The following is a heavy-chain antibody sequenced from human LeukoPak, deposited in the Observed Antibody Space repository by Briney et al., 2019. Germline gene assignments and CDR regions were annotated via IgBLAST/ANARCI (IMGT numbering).Heavy chain of an antibody. CDR2: INWNGGSI. J-gene: IGHJ4*02. D-gene: IGHD6-13*01. CDR1: GFAFDDYG. CDR3: ARGKYSSTWTFDY. V-gene: IGHV3-20*04. Sequence: GGSLRLSCAASGFAFDDYGMSWVRQAPGKGLEWVSGINWNGGSIGYADSVKGRFTISRDNAKNSLYLQINSLRAEDTALYYCARGKYSSTWTFDYWGQGTLVTVSS.